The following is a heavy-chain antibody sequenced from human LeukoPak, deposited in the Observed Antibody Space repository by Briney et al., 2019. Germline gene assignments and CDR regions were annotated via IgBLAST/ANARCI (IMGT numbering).Heavy chain of an antibody. V-gene: IGHV3-23*01. CDR1: GFTFSSYA. Sequence: GGSLRLSCAASGFTFSSYAMSWVRQAPGKGLEWVSAISGSGGSTYYADSVKGRFTISRDNSKNTLYLQMNSLRAEDTAVYYCAKVDDIVATAGALFDYWGQGTLVTVSS. J-gene: IGHJ4*02. CDR2: ISGSGGST. CDR3: AKVDDIVATAGALFDY. D-gene: IGHD5-12*01.